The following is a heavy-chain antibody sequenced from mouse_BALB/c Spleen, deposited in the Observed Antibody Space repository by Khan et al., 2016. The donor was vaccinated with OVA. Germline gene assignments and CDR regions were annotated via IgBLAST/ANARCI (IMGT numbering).Heavy chain of an antibody. CDR2: IWGGGGT. Sequence: QVQLKESGPGLVAPSQSLSITCTVSGFSLSRYNIHWVRQPPGQGLEWLGLIWGGGGTDYNSTLISRLSISKDNSKNQVFLKMYRLQTDDTAKYYCARADYRYDGSYAMDYWGQGTSVTVSA. V-gene: IGHV2-6-4*01. CDR3: ARADYRYDGSYAMDY. D-gene: IGHD2-14*01. CDR1: GFSLSRYN. J-gene: IGHJ4*01.